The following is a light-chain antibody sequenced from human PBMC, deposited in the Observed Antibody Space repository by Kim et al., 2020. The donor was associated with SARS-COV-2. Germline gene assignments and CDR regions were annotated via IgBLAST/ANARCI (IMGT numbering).Light chain of an antibody. J-gene: IGKJ2*01. Sequence: DIQMTQSPSSVSASVGDTVNITCRASQGINTWLAWYQQTPGKAPKLLIYASSILQSGVPSRFSGSGSATHFTLTISSLQPEDFATYFCQQAADFPLTFGQGTKLEI. CDR2: ASS. V-gene: IGKV1-12*02. CDR3: QQAADFPLT. CDR1: QGINTW.